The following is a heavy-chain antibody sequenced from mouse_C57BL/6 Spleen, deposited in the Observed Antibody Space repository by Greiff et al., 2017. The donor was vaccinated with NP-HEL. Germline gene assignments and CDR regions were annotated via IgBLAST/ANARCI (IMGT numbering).Heavy chain of an antibody. CDR3: ARSRETGTFDY. CDR1: GYTFTDYY. J-gene: IGHJ2*01. V-gene: IGHV1-19*01. Sequence: EVQLQQSGPVLVKPGASVKMSCKASGYTFTDYYMNWVKQSHGKSLEWIGVINPYNGGTSYNQKFKGKATLTVDKSSSTAYMELNSLTSEDSAVYYCARSRETGTFDYWGQGTTLTVSS. CDR2: INPYNGGT. D-gene: IGHD4-1*01.